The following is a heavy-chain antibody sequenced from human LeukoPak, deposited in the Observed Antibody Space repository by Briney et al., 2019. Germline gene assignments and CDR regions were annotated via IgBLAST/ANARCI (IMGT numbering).Heavy chain of an antibody. D-gene: IGHD4-17*01. CDR1: GFTFSSYA. J-gene: IGHJ6*02. CDR2: ISGSGGST. V-gene: IGHV3-23*01. CDR3: AKDLPYGDYVFYYYYGMDV. Sequence: GGSLRLSCAASGFTFSSYAMSWVRQAPGKGLEWVSAISGSGGSTYYADSVKGRFTISRDNSKNTLYLQMNSLRAEDTAVYYCAKDLPYGDYVFYYYYGMDVWGQGTTVTVSS.